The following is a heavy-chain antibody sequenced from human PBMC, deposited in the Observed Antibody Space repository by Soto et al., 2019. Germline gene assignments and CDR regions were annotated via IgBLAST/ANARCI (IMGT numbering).Heavy chain of an antibody. CDR2: IGPSGSYI. V-gene: IGHV3-21*01. J-gene: IGHJ4*02. Sequence: EVQLVESGGGLVKPGGSLRLACTGSGFPFGSYSMTWGRQAPGKGLEWVAYIGPSGSYIWYADSVKGRFTIFRDDAVNSLFLHMNGLRVEDTAVYYCARDYWGEDYWGQGTLVTVSS. CDR3: ARDYWGEDY. D-gene: IGHD3-16*01. CDR1: GFPFGSYS.